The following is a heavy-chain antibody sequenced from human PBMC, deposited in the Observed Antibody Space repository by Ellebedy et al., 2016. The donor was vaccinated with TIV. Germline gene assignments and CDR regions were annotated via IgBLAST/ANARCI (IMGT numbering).Heavy chain of an antibody. Sequence: GESLKISCAAYEFSFSSYWINWVRQAPGKGLEWVANLNQDGSVKYYVDSVKGRFTISRDNAKNSLYLQMNSLRAEDTAVDYCASGFQWGQGTLVTVSS. J-gene: IGHJ4*02. D-gene: IGHD3-10*01. CDR1: EFSFSSYW. CDR2: LNQDGSVK. CDR3: ASGFQ. V-gene: IGHV3-7*01.